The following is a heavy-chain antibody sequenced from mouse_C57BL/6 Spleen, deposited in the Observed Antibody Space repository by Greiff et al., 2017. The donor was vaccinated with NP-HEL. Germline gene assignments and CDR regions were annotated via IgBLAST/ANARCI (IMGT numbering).Heavy chain of an antibody. Sequence: EVKLMESGGGLVKPGGSLKLSCAASGFTFSDYGMHWVRQAPEKGLEWVAYISSGSSTIYYADTVKGRFTISRDNAKNTLFLQMTSLRSEDTAMYYCARRSFYDWYFDVWGTGTTVTVSS. CDR3: ARRSFYDWYFDV. J-gene: IGHJ1*03. V-gene: IGHV5-17*01. CDR2: ISSGSSTI. CDR1: GFTFSDYG. D-gene: IGHD1-1*01.